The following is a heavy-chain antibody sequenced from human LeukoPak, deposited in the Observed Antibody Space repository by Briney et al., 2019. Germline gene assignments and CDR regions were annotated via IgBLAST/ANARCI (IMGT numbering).Heavy chain of an antibody. CDR1: GFIFDDYG. J-gene: IGHJ4*02. V-gene: IGHV3-20*04. CDR3: AKVGRYYDYVWGSPFDY. Sequence: GGSLRLSCAASGFIFDDYGMSWVRQAPGKGLEWVSGIIWNGGSTSYADSVKGRFTISRDNAKNTLHLQMNSLRAEDTAVYYCAKVGRYYDYVWGSPFDYWGQGTLVTVSS. D-gene: IGHD3-16*01. CDR2: IIWNGGST.